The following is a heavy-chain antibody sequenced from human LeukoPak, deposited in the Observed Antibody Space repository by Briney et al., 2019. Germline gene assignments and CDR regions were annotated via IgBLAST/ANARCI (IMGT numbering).Heavy chain of an antibody. D-gene: IGHD2-2*01. J-gene: IGHJ5*02. CDR3: ARETPYCSSTSCYLFGDLSLGWFDP. CDR2: IYYSGST. CDR1: DGSINSGDYY. V-gene: IGHV4-31*03. Sequence: SETLSLTCTVSDGSINSGDYYWSWIRLHPGKGLEWIGYIYYSGSTYYNPSLKSRVTISVDTSKNQFSLKLSSVTAADTAVYYCARETPYCSSTSCYLFGDLSLGWFDPWGQGTLVTVSS.